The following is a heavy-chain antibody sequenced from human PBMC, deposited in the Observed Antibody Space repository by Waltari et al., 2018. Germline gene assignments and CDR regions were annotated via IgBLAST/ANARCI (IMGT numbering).Heavy chain of an antibody. CDR3: ARGRGLDY. CDR2: AYHNGRT. D-gene: IGHD3-10*01. V-gene: IGHV4-4*02. J-gene: IGHJ4*02. CDR1: GGPINTNNW. Sequence: QVHLQQSGPGLVKPSGTLSPTRGVSGGPINTNNWWTWVRQSPGKGLEWLGEAYHNGRTNYNPSLKSRVTISVDKSKNQFSLQLISMTAADTAVYYCARGRGLDYWGQGTLVTVSS.